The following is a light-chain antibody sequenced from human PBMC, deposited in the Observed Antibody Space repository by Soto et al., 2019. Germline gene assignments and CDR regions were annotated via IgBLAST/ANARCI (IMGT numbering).Light chain of an antibody. CDR3: SSYTSKSSLI. Sequence: QSALTQPASVSESPGQSITISCAGTMRDVGAYNLVSWYQQHPGRAPQLIIYEVRNRPSGISFRFSGSKSGNTASLTISGLQAEDEADYYCSSYTSKSSLIFGGGTKVTVL. J-gene: IGLJ2*01. V-gene: IGLV2-14*01. CDR2: EVR. CDR1: MRDVGAYNL.